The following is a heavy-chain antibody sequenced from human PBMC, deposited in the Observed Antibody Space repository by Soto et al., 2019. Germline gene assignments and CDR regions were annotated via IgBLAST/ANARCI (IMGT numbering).Heavy chain of an antibody. Sequence: QVQLVQSGAEVKKPGSSVKVSCKASGGTFSSYAISWVRQAPGQGLEWMGGIIPIFGTANYAQKFQGRVTITADESTSTAYMELSRLRSEDTAVYYCARVGTIAARQGECYGMDVWGQGTTVTVSS. CDR1: GGTFSSYA. CDR3: ARVGTIAARQGECYGMDV. V-gene: IGHV1-69*01. J-gene: IGHJ6*02. CDR2: IIPIFGTA. D-gene: IGHD6-13*01.